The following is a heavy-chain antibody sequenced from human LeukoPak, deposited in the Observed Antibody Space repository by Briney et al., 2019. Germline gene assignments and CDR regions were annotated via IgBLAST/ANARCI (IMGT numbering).Heavy chain of an antibody. V-gene: IGHV3-48*01. CDR2: ISSSSSTI. D-gene: IGHD4-17*01. Sequence: GGSLRLSRAASGFTFSSYSMNWVRQAPGKGLEWVSYISSSSSTIYYADSVKGRFTISRDNSKNTLYLQMNSLRAEDTAVYYCAKAPLWTVTTTHYYYYYYMDVWGKGTTVTVSS. J-gene: IGHJ6*03. CDR1: GFTFSSYS. CDR3: AKAPLWTVTTTHYYYYYYMDV.